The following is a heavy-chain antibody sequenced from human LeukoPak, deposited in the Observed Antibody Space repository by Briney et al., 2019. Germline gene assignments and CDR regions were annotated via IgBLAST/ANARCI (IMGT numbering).Heavy chain of an antibody. CDR2: IYHSGST. CDR3: ARGLAAAED. Sequence: PSETLSLTCNVSGGSISGYHWSWIRQPPGKGLEWIGYIYHSGSTYYNPSLKSRVTISVDRSKNQFSLKLSSVTAADTAVYYCARGLAAAEDWGQGTLVTVSS. J-gene: IGHJ4*02. D-gene: IGHD6-13*01. V-gene: IGHV4-59*12. CDR1: GGSISGYH.